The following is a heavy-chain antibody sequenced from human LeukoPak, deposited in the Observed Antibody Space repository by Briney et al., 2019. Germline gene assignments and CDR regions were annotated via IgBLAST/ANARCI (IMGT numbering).Heavy chain of an antibody. V-gene: IGHV4-39*07. D-gene: IGHD2-15*01. CDR2: IYYSGST. J-gene: IGHJ4*02. Sequence: SETLSLTCTVSGGSISSSSYYWGWIRQTPGKGLEWIGTIYYSGSTYYNPSLKSRVTISVDTSKNQFSLKMTSMTAADTAIYYCWLEKVVAAYFDSWGQGTLVTVSS. CDR1: GGSISSSSYY. CDR3: WLEKVVAAYFDS.